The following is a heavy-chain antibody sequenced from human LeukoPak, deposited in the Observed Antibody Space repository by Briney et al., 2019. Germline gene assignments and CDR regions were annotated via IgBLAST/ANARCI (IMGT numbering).Heavy chain of an antibody. CDR1: GFTFSSYS. Sequence: GGSLRLSCAASGFTFSSYSMNWVRQAPGKGLEWVSSISSSSSYIYYADSVKGRFTISRDNAKNSLYLQMNSLRAEDTAVYYCARQKTDCSSTSCYIYSDYWGQGTLVTVSS. V-gene: IGHV3-21*01. D-gene: IGHD2-2*02. CDR3: ARQKTDCSSTSCYIYSDY. J-gene: IGHJ4*02. CDR2: ISSSSSYI.